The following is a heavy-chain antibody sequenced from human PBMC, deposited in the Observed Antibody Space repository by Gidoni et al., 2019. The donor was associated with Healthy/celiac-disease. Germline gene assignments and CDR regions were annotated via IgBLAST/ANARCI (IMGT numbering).Heavy chain of an antibody. V-gene: IGHV3-21*01. CDR2: ISSSSSYI. Sequence: EVQLVESGGGLVKPGGSLRLSCAASGFTFSSYSMNWVRQAPGKGLEWVSSISSSSSYIYYADSVKGRFTISRDNAKNSLYLQMNSLRAEDTAVYYCARDSGHFSSYLDWGQGTLVTVSS. CDR3: ARDSGHFSSYLD. D-gene: IGHD3-10*01. J-gene: IGHJ4*02. CDR1: GFTFSSYS.